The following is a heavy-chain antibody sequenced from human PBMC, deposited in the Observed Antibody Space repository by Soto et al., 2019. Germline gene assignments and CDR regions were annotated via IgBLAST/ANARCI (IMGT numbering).Heavy chain of an antibody. CDR3: ARDLPYGVFGYYFDY. D-gene: IGHD4-17*01. CDR1: GYTFTSYA. J-gene: IGHJ4*02. Sequence: ASVKVSCKASGYTFTSYAMHWVRQAPGQRLEWMGWINAGNGNTKYSQKFQGRVTITRDTSASTAYMELSSLRSEDTAVYYCARDLPYGVFGYYFDYWGQGTLVTVSS. V-gene: IGHV1-3*01. CDR2: INAGNGNT.